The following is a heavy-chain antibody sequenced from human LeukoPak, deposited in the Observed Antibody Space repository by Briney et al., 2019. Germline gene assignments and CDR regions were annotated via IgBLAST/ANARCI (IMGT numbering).Heavy chain of an antibody. V-gene: IGHV3-23*01. CDR1: GFTFSSYA. Sequence: GGSLRLSCAASGFTFSSYAMSWVRQAPGKGLEWVSAFSGSGGSTYYADSVKGRFTISRDNSKNTLYLQMNSLRAEDTALYYCAKDIFTMVRGVVDYWGQGTLVTVSS. D-gene: IGHD3-10*01. CDR3: AKDIFTMVRGVVDY. J-gene: IGHJ4*02. CDR2: FSGSGGST.